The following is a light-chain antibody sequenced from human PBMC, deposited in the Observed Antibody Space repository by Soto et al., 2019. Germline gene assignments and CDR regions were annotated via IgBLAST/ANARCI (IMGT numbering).Light chain of an antibody. J-gene: IGKJ5*01. V-gene: IGKV2-28*01. CDR3: MHALQTPT. CDR2: LGS. CDR1: QSLVHSNGYNY. Sequence: DIVMTQSPLSLPVTPGEPASISCRSSQSLVHSNGYNYLDWYLQKPGQSPQLLIYLGSNRAPGXAXXFRGSGSGTDFTLTISRVEAEDVGVYYCMHALQTPTVGQGTRLDIK.